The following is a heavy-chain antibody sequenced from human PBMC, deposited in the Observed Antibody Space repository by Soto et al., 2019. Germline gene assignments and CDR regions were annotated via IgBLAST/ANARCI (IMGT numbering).Heavy chain of an antibody. Sequence: QVQLVQSGAEVKKPGSSVKVSCKASGVTFGSYAFSWVRQAPGQGLEWMGGIIPVSGAAHYAQKFQGRVTITADESTSTAYMELSSLSSQDTAVYYCATALGCRSTSCTLDYWGQGTRVSVSS. CDR2: IIPVSGAA. V-gene: IGHV1-69*01. CDR1: GVTFGSYA. D-gene: IGHD2-2*01. CDR3: ATALGCRSTSCTLDY. J-gene: IGHJ4*02.